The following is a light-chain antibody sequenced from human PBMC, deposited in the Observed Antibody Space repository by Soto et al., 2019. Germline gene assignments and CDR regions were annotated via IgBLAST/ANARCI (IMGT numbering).Light chain of an antibody. CDR2: DVS. V-gene: IGLV2-14*01. CDR1: SGDVGGYNY. CDR3: SSYTSSSRV. Sequence: QSALTQPASVSGSPGQSITISCTGTSGDVGGYNYVSWYQQHPGKAPKLMIYDVSNRPSGVSNRFSGSKSGNTASLTISGLQAEDEADYYCSSYTSSSRVFGGGTELTVL. J-gene: IGLJ2*01.